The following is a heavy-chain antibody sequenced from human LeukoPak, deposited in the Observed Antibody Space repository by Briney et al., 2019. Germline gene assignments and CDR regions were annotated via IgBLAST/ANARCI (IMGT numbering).Heavy chain of an antibody. D-gene: IGHD5-24*01. V-gene: IGHV3-15*01. CDR3: TTEEMATIPFDY. J-gene: IGHJ4*01. Sequence: GGSLRLSCAASGFTFSNAWMSWVRQAPGKGLEWVGRIKRKTDGGTTDYAAHVKGRFTISRDDSKNTLYLQMNSLKTEDTAVYYCTTEEMATIPFDYWGQGTLVTVSS. CDR2: IKRKTDGGTT. CDR1: GFTFSNAW.